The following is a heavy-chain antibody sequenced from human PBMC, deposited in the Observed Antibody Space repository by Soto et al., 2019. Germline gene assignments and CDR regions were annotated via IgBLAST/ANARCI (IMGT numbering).Heavy chain of an antibody. CDR1: GFTFSSYA. J-gene: IGHJ5*02. CDR2: ISGSGGST. CDR3: AKDRRKLRLDSAWFDP. D-gene: IGHD3-16*01. Sequence: GGSLRLSCAASGFTFSSYAMSWVRQAPGKGLEWVSAISGSGGSTYYADSVKGRFTISRDNSKNTLYLQMNSLRAEDTAVYYCAKDRRKLRLDSAWFDPWGQGTLVTVSS. V-gene: IGHV3-23*01.